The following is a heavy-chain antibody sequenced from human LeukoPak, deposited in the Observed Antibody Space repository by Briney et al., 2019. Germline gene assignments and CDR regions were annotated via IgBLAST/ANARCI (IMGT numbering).Heavy chain of an antibody. V-gene: IGHV5-51*01. D-gene: IGHD5-18*01. CDR2: IYPGDSDT. Sequence: GESLKISCKGSGYGFTSYWIGWVRQMPGKGLEWMGIIYPGDSDTRYSPSFQGQVTISADKSISTAYLQWSSLKASDTAMYYCARLKTGGYSYGAFDYWGQGTLVTVSS. CDR1: GYGFTSYW. J-gene: IGHJ4*02. CDR3: ARLKTGGYSYGAFDY.